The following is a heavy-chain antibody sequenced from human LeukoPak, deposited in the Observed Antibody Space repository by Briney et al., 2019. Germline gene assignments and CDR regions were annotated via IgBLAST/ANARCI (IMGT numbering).Heavy chain of an antibody. CDR3: AREYSGYDLSPFDY. J-gene: IGHJ4*02. V-gene: IGHV3-66*01. CDR2: IYSGGST. CDR1: GSTVSSNY. D-gene: IGHD5-12*01. Sequence: PGGSLRLSCAASGSTVSSNYMSWVRQAPGKGLEWVSVIYSGGSTYYADSVKGRFTISRDNSKNTLYLQMNSLRAEDTAVYYCAREYSGYDLSPFDYWGQGTLVTVSS.